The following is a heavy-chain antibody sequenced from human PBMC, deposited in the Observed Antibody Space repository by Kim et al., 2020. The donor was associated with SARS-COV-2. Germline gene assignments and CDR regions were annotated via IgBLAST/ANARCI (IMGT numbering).Heavy chain of an antibody. J-gene: IGHJ4*02. Sequence: ASVKVSCKASGYTFTGYYMHWVRQAPGQGLEWMGWINPNSGGTNYAQKFQGRVTMTRDTSISTAYMELSRLRSDDTAVYYCARASNPIEGIEFDYWGQGTLVTVSS. V-gene: IGHV1-2*02. D-gene: IGHD2-15*01. CDR3: ARASNPIEGIEFDY. CDR2: INPNSGGT. CDR1: GYTFTGYY.